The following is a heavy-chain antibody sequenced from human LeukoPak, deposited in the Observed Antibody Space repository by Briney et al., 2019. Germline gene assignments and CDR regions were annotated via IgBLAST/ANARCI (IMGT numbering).Heavy chain of an antibody. J-gene: IGHJ4*02. CDR2: ISGSGGST. CDR3: ARDGSGRVPEMSAPDY. Sequence: GGSLRLSCAASGFTFSSYAMSWVRQAPGKGLEWVSGISGSGGSTYYADSVKGRFTISRDNSKNTLYLQMNSLRAEDTAVYYCARDGSGRVPEMSAPDYWGQGTLVTVSS. CDR1: GFTFSSYA. V-gene: IGHV3-23*01. D-gene: IGHD3-10*01.